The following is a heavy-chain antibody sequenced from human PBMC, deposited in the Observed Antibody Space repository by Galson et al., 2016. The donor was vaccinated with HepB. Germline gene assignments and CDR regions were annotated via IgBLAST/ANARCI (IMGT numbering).Heavy chain of an antibody. D-gene: IGHD3-3*01. CDR2: VHYSGST. J-gene: IGHJ4*02. CDR3: AREGGGRRFLERDIALLGSYFDK. V-gene: IGHV4-39*07. Sequence: ETLSLTCTVSGDSITSGNYYWGWIRQSPGKGLEWIGSVHYSGSTFYSPSLKSRVATSVDTSKNSFSLKLMSVTAADTAVYYCAREGGGRRFLERDIALLGSYFDKWGQGILVTVSS. CDR1: GDSITSGNYY.